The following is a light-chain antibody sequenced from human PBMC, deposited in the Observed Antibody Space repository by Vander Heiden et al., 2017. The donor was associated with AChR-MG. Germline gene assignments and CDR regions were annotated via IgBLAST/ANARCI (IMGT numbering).Light chain of an antibody. Sequence: EIVMTQSPATLSVSPGERVTLSCRASQRVSNRLAWYQQKPRHAPRLLIYDASTRATGIPARFSGSGSGKEFTLTISSLQSEDFAVYYCQQYNNWPPYTFGQGTKLEIK. CDR1: QRVSNR. J-gene: IGKJ2*01. CDR2: DAS. CDR3: QQYNNWPPYT. V-gene: IGKV3-15*01.